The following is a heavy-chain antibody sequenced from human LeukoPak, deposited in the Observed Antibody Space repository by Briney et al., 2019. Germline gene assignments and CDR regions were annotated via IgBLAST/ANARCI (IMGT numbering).Heavy chain of an antibody. CDR1: GYSFTNYW. Sequence: ESLKISCKGSGYSFTNYWIAWVRQMPGRGLEWMVIINPSDSDTRYSPSFQGQVTISADKSISTAYLQWSSLKASDSAMYYCARAWNFDYWGQGTLVTVSS. J-gene: IGHJ4*02. V-gene: IGHV5-51*01. CDR2: INPSDSDT. D-gene: IGHD1-1*01. CDR3: ARAWNFDY.